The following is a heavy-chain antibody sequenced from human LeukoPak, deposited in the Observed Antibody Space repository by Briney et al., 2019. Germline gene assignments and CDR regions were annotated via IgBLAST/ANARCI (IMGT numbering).Heavy chain of an antibody. CDR2: ISYDGSNK. CDR1: GFIFSSYA. V-gene: IGHV3-30*04. CDR3: ARDRRGYSYGYEFDY. J-gene: IGHJ4*02. Sequence: AGGSLRLSCSVSGFIFSSYAMHWVRQAPGKGLEWVAVISYDGSNKYYADSVKGRFTISRDNSKNTLYLQMNSLRAEDTAVYYCARDRRGYSYGYEFDYWGQGTLVTVSS. D-gene: IGHD5-18*01.